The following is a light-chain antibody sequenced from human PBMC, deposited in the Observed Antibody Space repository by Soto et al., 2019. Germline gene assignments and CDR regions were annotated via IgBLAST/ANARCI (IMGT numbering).Light chain of an antibody. CDR1: QSVSSN. CDR2: GGS. V-gene: IGKV3-15*01. CDR3: QQYNNWPPWT. J-gene: IGKJ1*01. Sequence: EIVMTQSPATLSVSPGERATLSCRASQSVSSNLAWYQQKPGQAPRLLIYGGSTRATGIPARFSGSASGTEFTLTITSLPSEDFSVYYCQQYNNWPPWTFSQGTKVEIK.